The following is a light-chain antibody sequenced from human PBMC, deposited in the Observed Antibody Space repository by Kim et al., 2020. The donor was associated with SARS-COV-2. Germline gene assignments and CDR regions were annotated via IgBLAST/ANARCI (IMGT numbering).Light chain of an antibody. CDR3: QQYNDWPRT. Sequence: EKVMTQSPATLSVSPGERATLSCRASHSVSSNLAWYQQKPGQAPSLLIYGASTRATGIPARFSGSGSGTEFTLTISSLQSEDFAVYYCQQYNDWPRTFGQGTKVDIK. V-gene: IGKV3-15*01. CDR1: HSVSSN. CDR2: GAS. J-gene: IGKJ1*01.